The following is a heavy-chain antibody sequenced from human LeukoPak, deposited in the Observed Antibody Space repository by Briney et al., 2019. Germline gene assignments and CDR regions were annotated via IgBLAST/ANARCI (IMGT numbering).Heavy chain of an antibody. Sequence: ASVKVSCKASGGTFSSYAINWVRQATGQGLEWMGWMNPNSGNTGYAQKFQGRVTMTRNTSISTAYMELSSLRSEDTAVYYCARGLVSLYYDFWSGYGEDVWGQGTAVTVSS. CDR1: GGTFSSYA. J-gene: IGHJ6*02. V-gene: IGHV1-8*02. CDR3: ARGLVSLYYDFWSGYGEDV. D-gene: IGHD3-3*01. CDR2: MNPNSGNT.